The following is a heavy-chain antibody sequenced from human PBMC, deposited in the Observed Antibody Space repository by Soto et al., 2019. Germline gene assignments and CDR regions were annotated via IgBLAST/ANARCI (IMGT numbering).Heavy chain of an antibody. CDR3: ARETVVVHATFFYSDALDV. V-gene: IGHV3-7*05. D-gene: IGHD2-15*01. CDR2: VQQDGSER. Sequence: EVQLVESGGGLVQPGGSLRLSCAASGFSFSDYWMSWVRQAPGKGLEWVADVQQDGSERCYVDSVKGRFTISRDNANNSLYLQTDSLRSADTGVDYCARETVVVHATFFYSDALDVLGQGTTVTFSS. J-gene: IGHJ6*02. CDR1: GFSFSDYW.